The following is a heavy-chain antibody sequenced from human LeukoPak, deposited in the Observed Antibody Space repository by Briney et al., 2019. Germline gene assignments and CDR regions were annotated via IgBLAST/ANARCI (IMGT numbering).Heavy chain of an antibody. CDR2: ISSNGGST. D-gene: IGHD3-10*01. CDR3: ARESNYYGSGNMYDY. CDR1: GFTFSSYA. J-gene: IGHJ4*02. Sequence: PGGSLRLSCAASGFTFSSYAMHWVRQAPGKGLEDVSAISSNGGSTYYANSVKGRFTISRDNSKNTLYLQMGSLRAEDMAVYYCARESNYYGSGNMYDYWGQGTLFTVSS. V-gene: IGHV3-64*01.